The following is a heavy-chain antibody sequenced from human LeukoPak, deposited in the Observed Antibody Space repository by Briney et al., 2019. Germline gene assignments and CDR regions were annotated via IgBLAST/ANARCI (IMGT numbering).Heavy chain of an antibody. CDR2: IYHSGST. CDR1: GRSISSGNW. D-gene: IGHD6-19*01. J-gene: IGHJ5*02. CDR3: ARHGYSSGSLAWFDP. Sequence: TLSLTCAVSGRSISSGNWGSSVRHPPGKGLECIGEIYHSGSTNYNPSFNSRVTISVDKSKNQFSLKLSSVTAADTAVYYCARHGYSSGSLAWFDPWGQGTQVTVSS. V-gene: IGHV4-4*02.